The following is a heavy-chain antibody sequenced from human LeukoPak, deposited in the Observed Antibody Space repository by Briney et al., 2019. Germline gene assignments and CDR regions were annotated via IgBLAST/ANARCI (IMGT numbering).Heavy chain of an antibody. CDR2: IYYSGST. Sequence: SETLSLTCTVSAAPITSYYWSWIRQPPGKGLEWIGYIYYSGSTNYNPSLKGRVAISVDTSKNQVSLRLSSVAAADTAVYYCARGGSIVGATPHDAFDIWGQGTVVTVS. CDR3: ARGGSIVGATPHDAFDI. D-gene: IGHD1-26*01. J-gene: IGHJ3*02. V-gene: IGHV4-59*01. CDR1: AAPITSYY.